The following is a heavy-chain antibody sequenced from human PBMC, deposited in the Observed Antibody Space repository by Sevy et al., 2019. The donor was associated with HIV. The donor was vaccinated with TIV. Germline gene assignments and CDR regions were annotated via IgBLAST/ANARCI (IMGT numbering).Heavy chain of an antibody. J-gene: IGHJ6*02. V-gene: IGHV1-46*01. CDR1: GYTFITYY. Sequence: APVKVSCKASGYTFITYYVHWVRQAPGQGLEWMGLIDPSGSTRYAQKFQGRVSMTGDTSTTTVYMELSSLTSEDTAVYYCARDRDLSGSYLEYYYYAMDVWGQGTTVTVS. D-gene: IGHD1-26*01. CDR2: IDPSGST. CDR3: ARDRDLSGSYLEYYYYAMDV.